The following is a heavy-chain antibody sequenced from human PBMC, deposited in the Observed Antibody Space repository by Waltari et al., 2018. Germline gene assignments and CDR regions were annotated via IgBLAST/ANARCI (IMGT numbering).Heavy chain of an antibody. CDR2: MNTEAGNT. CDR3: TIYTV. D-gene: IGHD4-4*01. V-gene: IGHV1-8*01. Sequence: QVQLVQSETEVKRPGASVKVSCKVSGYPFTSYDINWVRQATGQGPEWVGLMNTEAGNTIYAQTFQGRVTLTRDTSINAAYMELSSLRFEDTAVYYCTIYTVWGQGTLVTVSS. CDR1: GYPFTSYD. J-gene: IGHJ4*02.